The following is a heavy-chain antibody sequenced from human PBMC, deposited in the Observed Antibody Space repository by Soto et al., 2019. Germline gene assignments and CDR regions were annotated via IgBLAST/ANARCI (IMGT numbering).Heavy chain of an antibody. J-gene: IGHJ4*02. D-gene: IGHD2-15*01. Sequence: QVQLVQSGAEVKKPGASVTVSCKVSGYTLTELSMHWVRQAPGKGLEWMGGFDPEGGETIYAHKFQGRVTMTEDTSSDTAYMELSSLRSEDTAVYYCATLCNPVVTSADFDYWGQGTLVTVSS. V-gene: IGHV1-24*01. CDR2: FDPEGGET. CDR3: ATLCNPVVTSADFDY. CDR1: GYTLTELS.